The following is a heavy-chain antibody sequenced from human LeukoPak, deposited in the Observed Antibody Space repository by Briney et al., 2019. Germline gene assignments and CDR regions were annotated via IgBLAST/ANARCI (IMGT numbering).Heavy chain of an antibody. Sequence: GGSLRLSCAASGFTFSSYWMSWVRQAPGKGLEWVAVISYDGSNKYYADSVKGRFTISRDNSKNTLYLQMNSLRAEDTAVYYCARAPDGYNFDAFDIWGQGTMVTVSS. CDR1: GFTFSSYW. D-gene: IGHD5-24*01. J-gene: IGHJ3*02. V-gene: IGHV3-30*03. CDR2: ISYDGSNK. CDR3: ARAPDGYNFDAFDI.